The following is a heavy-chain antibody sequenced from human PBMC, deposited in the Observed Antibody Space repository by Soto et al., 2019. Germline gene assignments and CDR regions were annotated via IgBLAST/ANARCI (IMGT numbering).Heavy chain of an antibody. CDR1: GFTCSSYA. V-gene: IGHV3-64D*06. CDR3: VKGEYYYDSSGYYPFDS. J-gene: IGHJ4*02. D-gene: IGHD3-22*01. CDR2: ISTNGGST. Sequence: GGSLRLSRSASGFTCSSYAMHWVRQAPGKGLEYVSSISTNGGSTHYADSVEGRFTISRDNSKNTQYLQMSSLRADDTAVYYCVKGEYYYDSSGYYPFDSWGQGTLVTVSS.